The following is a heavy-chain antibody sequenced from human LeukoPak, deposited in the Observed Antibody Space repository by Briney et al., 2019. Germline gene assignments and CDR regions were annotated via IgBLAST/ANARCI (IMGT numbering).Heavy chain of an antibody. CDR3: ARDQGIFPAFDI. J-gene: IGHJ3*02. D-gene: IGHD3-3*01. CDR2: IRYDGSNK. Sequence: PGGSLRLSCAASGFTFSSYGMHWVRQAPGKGLEWVAFIRYDGSNKYYADSVKGRFTISRDNSKNTLYLQMNSLRAEDTAVYYCARDQGIFPAFDIWGQGTMVTVSS. CDR1: GFTFSSYG. V-gene: IGHV3-30*02.